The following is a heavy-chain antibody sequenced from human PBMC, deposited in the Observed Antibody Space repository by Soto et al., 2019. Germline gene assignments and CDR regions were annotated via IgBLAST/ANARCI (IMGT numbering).Heavy chain of an antibody. J-gene: IGHJ4*02. CDR2: IYYSGRI. Sequence: PSETLSLTCTASGGSISSNYWSWIRQPPGKGLEWIGYIYYSGRINYNPSLKSRVTISADTSKNQLSLKLTSVTAADTAVYYCARAAWSSSWYFDYWRQGTLVTVSS. V-gene: IGHV4-59*01. CDR3: ARAAWSSSWYFDY. CDR1: GGSISSNY. D-gene: IGHD6-13*01.